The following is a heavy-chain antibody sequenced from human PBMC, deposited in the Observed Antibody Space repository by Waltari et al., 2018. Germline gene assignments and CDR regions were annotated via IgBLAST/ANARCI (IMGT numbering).Heavy chain of an antibody. CDR3: AKDSTRDSSGYFYDY. V-gene: IGHV3-43*01. Sequence: EVQLVESGGVVVQPGGSLRLSCAASGFTFDDYTMHWVRQAPGKGLEWVSLISWDGGSTYYADSVKGRFTISRDNSKNSLYLQMNSLRTEDTALYYCAKDSTRDSSGYFYDYWGQGTLVTVSS. D-gene: IGHD3-22*01. J-gene: IGHJ4*02. CDR2: ISWDGGST. CDR1: GFTFDDYT.